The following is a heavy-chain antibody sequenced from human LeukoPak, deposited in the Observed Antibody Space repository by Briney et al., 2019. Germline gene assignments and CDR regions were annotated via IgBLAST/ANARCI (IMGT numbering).Heavy chain of an antibody. Sequence: PSETLSLTCTVSGGSISSGDYYWSWIRQPPGKGLEWIGYIYYSGSTYYNPSLKSRVTISVDTSKNQFSLKLSSVTAADTAVYYCARDRHKYYDFWSGFLYFDYWGQGTQVTVSS. J-gene: IGHJ4*02. V-gene: IGHV4-30-4*01. D-gene: IGHD3-3*01. CDR3: ARDRHKYYDFWSGFLYFDY. CDR1: GGSISSGDYY. CDR2: IYYSGST.